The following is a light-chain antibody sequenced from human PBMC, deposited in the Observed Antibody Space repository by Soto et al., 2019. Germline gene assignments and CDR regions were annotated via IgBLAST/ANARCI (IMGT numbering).Light chain of an antibody. Sequence: EIQMTQSPSSLSAYVGDRVTITCRASQGISNYLAWYQQKTGTVPKLLIYEASNLQSGVPSRFSAVRSRTDFTLTISSLQPEDGATDYCKKLGSAPQTFGQGTKVDIK. J-gene: IGKJ1*01. CDR2: EAS. V-gene: IGKV1-27*01. CDR3: KKLGSAPQT. CDR1: QGISNY.